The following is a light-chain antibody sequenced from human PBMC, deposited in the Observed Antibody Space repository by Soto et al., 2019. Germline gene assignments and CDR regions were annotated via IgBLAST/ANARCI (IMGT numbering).Light chain of an antibody. V-gene: IGLV1-47*01. Sequence: QPVLTQPPSASGTPGQRVTISCSGSSSNIGSNYVYWYQQLPGTAPKLLIYRNNQRPSGVPDRFSGSKSGTSASLAISGLRSEDEADDYCAAWDDSLSVHVVFGGGTQLTVL. CDR2: RNN. CDR3: AAWDDSLSVHVV. CDR1: SSNIGSNY. J-gene: IGLJ2*01.